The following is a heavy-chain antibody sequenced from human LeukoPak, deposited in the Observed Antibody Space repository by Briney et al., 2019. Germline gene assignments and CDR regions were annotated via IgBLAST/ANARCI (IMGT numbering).Heavy chain of an antibody. V-gene: IGHV1-8*01. CDR3: ARGLPSHSYGYVSPDY. CDR2: MNPNSVNT. CDR1: GYTFTSYD. D-gene: IGHD5-18*01. J-gene: IGHJ4*02. Sequence: ASVKVSCKASGYTFTSYDINWVRQATGQGLEWMGWMNPNSVNTGYAQKFQGRVTMTRNTSISTAYMELSSLRSEDTAVYYCARGLPSHSYGYVSPDYWGQGTLVTVSS.